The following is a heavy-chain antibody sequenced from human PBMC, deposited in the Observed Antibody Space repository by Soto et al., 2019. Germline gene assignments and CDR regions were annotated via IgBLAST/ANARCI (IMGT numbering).Heavy chain of an antibody. V-gene: IGHV3-48*03. D-gene: IGHD3-10*02. CDR2: ISSSGSTI. CDR1: GFTFSSYE. J-gene: IGHJ3*02. CDR3: ARLCRGSTAQRGHRGDAFDI. Sequence: GGSLRLSCAASGFTFSSYEMNCVRQAPGKGLEWVSYISSSGSTIYYADSVKGRFTISRDNDKNSLYMQMNSLRAEDTAVYHCARLCRGSTAQRGHRGDAFDIWGQGTMVTVSS.